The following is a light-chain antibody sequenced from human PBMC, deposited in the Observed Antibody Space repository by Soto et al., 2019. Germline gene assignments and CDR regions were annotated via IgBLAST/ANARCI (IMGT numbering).Light chain of an antibody. CDR3: CIYATKYI. Sequence: QSALIQPRSVSASLGQSVTISCTGSLSDVAVYEYVSWYQQQPDKAPKLMIYDVNKRASGVPDRFSGSKSGNAASLIISGPKVADEADHYCCIYATKYIFGTGTKVTVL. CDR2: DVN. CDR1: LSDVAVYEY. J-gene: IGLJ1*01. V-gene: IGLV2-11*01.